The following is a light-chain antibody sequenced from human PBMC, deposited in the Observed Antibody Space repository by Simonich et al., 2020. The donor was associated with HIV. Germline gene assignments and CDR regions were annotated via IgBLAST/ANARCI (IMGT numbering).Light chain of an antibody. J-gene: IGKJ5*01. CDR1: QSVSSS. V-gene: IGKV3-15*01. CDR3: QQRSNWPGT. CDR2: GAS. Sequence: EIVMTQSPATLSVSPGERATLSCRASQSVSSSLAWYQQKPGQAPRLIIYGASTRATGIPARFSGSGSGTEFTLTISSMQSEDFEVYYCQQRSNWPGTFGQGTRLEIK.